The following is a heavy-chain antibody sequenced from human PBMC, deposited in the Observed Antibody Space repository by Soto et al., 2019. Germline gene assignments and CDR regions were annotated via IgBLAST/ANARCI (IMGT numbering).Heavy chain of an antibody. Sequence: QVQLVESGGGVVQPGRSLRLSCAASGFTFSSYAMHWVRQAPGKGLEWVAVISYDGSNKYYADSVKGRFTISRDNSKNTLYLQMNSLRAEYTAVYYCARPYYYDSSGYSYFDYWGQGTLVTVS. CDR2: ISYDGSNK. V-gene: IGHV3-30-3*01. J-gene: IGHJ4*02. D-gene: IGHD3-22*01. CDR1: GFTFSSYA. CDR3: ARPYYYDSSGYSYFDY.